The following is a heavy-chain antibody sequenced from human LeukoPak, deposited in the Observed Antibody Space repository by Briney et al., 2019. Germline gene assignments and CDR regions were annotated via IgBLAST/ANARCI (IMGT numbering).Heavy chain of an antibody. CDR2: INPNNGGT. J-gene: IGHJ4*02. CDR3: ARVNGCSSTSCHRGFDY. V-gene: IGHV1-2*02. D-gene: IGHD2-2*01. Sequence: ASVKVSCKASGYTFTGYYMHWVRQAPGQGPQWMGWINPNNGGTNYPQNFQGRVTMTRDTSISTAYMELSRLRSDDTAVYYCARVNGCSSTSCHRGFDYWGQGTLVTVSS. CDR1: GYTFTGYY.